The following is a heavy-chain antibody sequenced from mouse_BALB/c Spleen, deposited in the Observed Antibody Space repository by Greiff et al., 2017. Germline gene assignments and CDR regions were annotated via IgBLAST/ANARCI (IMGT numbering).Heavy chain of an antibody. D-gene: IGHD1-1*01. CDR3: ASHYGSSYDAMDY. CDR1: GYTFTDYA. Sequence: QVQLKESGPELVRPGVSVKISCKGSGYTFTDYAMHWVKQSHAQSLEWIGVISTYSGNTNYNQKFKGKATMTVDKSSSTAYMELTRLTSEDSAIYYCASHYGSSYDAMDYWGQGTSVTVAS. V-gene: IGHV1-67*01. CDR2: ISTYSGNT. J-gene: IGHJ4*01.